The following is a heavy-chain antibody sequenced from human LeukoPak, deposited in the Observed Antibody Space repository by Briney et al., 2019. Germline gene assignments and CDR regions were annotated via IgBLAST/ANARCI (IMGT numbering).Heavy chain of an antibody. J-gene: IGHJ4*02. CDR1: GFSFSTYA. V-gene: IGHV3-21*01. Sequence: PGGSLRLPCAASGFSFSTYAMNWVRQAPGKGLEWVSSISPSSTYIYYADSWKGRFTISRDNAKSSLYLQMNSLRAEDTAVYYCVRGRIPMVVMGEFDYWGQGTLVTVSS. CDR3: VRGRIPMVVMGEFDY. D-gene: IGHD3-10*01. CDR2: ISPSSTYI.